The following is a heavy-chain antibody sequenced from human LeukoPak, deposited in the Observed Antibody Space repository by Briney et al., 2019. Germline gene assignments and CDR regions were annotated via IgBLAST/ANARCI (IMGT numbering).Heavy chain of an antibody. D-gene: IGHD5-12*01. CDR3: AAGSGYDYVSIDY. J-gene: IGHJ4*02. V-gene: IGHV3-30*03. CDR2: ISYDGSNK. Sequence: GGSLRLSCAASGFTFRSYGIHWVRQAPGKGLEWVAVISYDGSNKYYADSVKGRFTISRDNSKNTLYLQMNSLRAEDTAVYYCAAGSGYDYVSIDYWGQGTLVTVSS. CDR1: GFTFRSYG.